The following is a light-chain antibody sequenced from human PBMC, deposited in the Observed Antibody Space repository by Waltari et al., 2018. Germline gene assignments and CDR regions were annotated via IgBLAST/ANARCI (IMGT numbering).Light chain of an antibody. CDR3: QQYGSSLFT. Sequence: EIVLTQPPGTLSLSSGERATLSCRASQSVCSSYLAWYQQKPGQAPRLLIYGASSRATGIPDRFSGSGSGTDFTLTISRLEPEDFAVYYCQQYGSSLFTFGPGTKVDIK. CDR1: QSVCSSY. J-gene: IGKJ3*01. CDR2: GAS. V-gene: IGKV3-20*01.